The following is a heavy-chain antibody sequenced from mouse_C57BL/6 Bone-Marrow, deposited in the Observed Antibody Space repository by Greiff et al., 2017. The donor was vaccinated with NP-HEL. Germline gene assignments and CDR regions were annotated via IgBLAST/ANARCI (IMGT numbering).Heavy chain of an antibody. CDR3: ARSIYYYAPFAY. D-gene: IGHD1-1*01. CDR2: IDPSDSYT. CDR1: GYTFTSYW. J-gene: IGHJ3*01. Sequence: VQLQQPGAELVMPGASVKLSCKASGYTFTSYWMHWVKQRPGQGLEWIGEIDPSDSYTNYNQKFKGKSTLTVDKSSSTAYMQLSSLTSEDSAVYYCARSIYYYAPFAYWGQGTLVTVSA. V-gene: IGHV1-69*01.